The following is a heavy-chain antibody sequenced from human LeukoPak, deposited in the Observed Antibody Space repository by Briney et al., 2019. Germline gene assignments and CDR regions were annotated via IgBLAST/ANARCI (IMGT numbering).Heavy chain of an antibody. Sequence: PSETLSLTCTVSGGSISSYYWSWIRQPPGKGLEWIGYIYYSGSTNYNPSLKSRVTISVDTSKNQFSLKLSSVTAADTAVYYCASRRNGLDLWYFDYWGQGTLVTVSS. CDR1: GGSISSYY. CDR3: ASRRNGLDLWYFDY. V-gene: IGHV4-59*01. J-gene: IGHJ4*02. CDR2: IYYSGST. D-gene: IGHD3/OR15-3a*01.